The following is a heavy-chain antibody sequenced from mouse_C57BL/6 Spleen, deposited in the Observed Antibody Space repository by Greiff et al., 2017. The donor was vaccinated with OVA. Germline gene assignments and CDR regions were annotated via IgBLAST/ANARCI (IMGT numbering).Heavy chain of an antibody. J-gene: IGHJ1*03. D-gene: IGHD1-1*01. Sequence: QVQLQQPGAELVKPGASVKLSCKASGYTFTSYWMQWVKQRPGQGLEWIGEIDPSDSYTNYNQKFKGKATLTVDTSSSTAYMQLSSLTSEDSAVYYCARLITTNVDVWGTGTTVTVSS. CDR1: GYTFTSYW. CDR2: IDPSDSYT. CDR3: ARLITTNVDV. V-gene: IGHV1-50*01.